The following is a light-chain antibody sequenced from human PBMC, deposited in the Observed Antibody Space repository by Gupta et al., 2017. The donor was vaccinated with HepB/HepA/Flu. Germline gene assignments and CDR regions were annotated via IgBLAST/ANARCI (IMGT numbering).Light chain of an antibody. CDR1: QSVLYSSNNKNY. Sequence: DIVMTQSPDSLAVSLGERATINCKSSQSVLYSSNNKNYLAWYQQKPGQPPKLLIYSASTRESGVPDRFSGSGSGTDFTLTISSLQAEDVAVYYCQQYYSTLALTFGGGTKVEIK. V-gene: IGKV4-1*01. CDR3: QQYYSTLALT. CDR2: SAS. J-gene: IGKJ4*01.